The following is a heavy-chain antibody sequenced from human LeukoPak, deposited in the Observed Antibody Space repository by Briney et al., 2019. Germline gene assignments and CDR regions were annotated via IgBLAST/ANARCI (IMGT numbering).Heavy chain of an antibody. V-gene: IGHV3-7*01. CDR2: IKQDGSEK. D-gene: IGHD5-12*01. CDR3: AREGWLQFFQH. J-gene: IGHJ1*01. CDR1: GFTFTNNF. Sequence: GGSLRLSCAASGFTFTNNFMSWARQVPGKGLEWVANIKQDGSEKYYVDSVKGRFTISRDNAKNSLYLQMSSLRAEDTAVYYCAREGWLQFFQHWGQGTLVTVSS.